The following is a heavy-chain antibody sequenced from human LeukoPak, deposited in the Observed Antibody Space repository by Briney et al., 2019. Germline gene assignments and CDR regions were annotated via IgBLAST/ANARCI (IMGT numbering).Heavy chain of an antibody. CDR3: ARQGYSSSWSRGWFDP. D-gene: IGHD6-13*01. V-gene: IGHV1-46*01. CDR1: AYTFTSYY. CDR2: INPSGGST. J-gene: IGHJ5*02. Sequence: ASVKVSCKASAYTFTSYYMHWVRQAPGQGLEWMGIINPSGGSTSYAQKFQGRVTMTRDTSTSTAYMELSSLRSEDTAVYYCARQGYSSSWSRGWFDPWGQGTLVTVSS.